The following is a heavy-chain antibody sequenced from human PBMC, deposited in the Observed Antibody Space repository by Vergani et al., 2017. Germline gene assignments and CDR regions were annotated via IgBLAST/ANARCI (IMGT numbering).Heavy chain of an antibody. D-gene: IGHD2-2*02. V-gene: IGHV3-48*01. CDR3: ARDQVLYPRDAFDI. CDR2: ISSSSSTI. J-gene: IGHJ3*02. CDR1: GFTFSSYS. Sequence: EVQLVESGGGLVQPGGSLRLSCAASGFTFSSYSMNWVRQAPGKGMEWVSYISSSSSTIYYADSVKGRITIYRDNAKNSLYLQMNSLRAEDTAVYYCARDQVLYPRDAFDIWGQGTMVTVSS.